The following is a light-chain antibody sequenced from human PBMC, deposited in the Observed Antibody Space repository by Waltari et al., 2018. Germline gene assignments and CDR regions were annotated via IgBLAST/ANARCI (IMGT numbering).Light chain of an antibody. CDR3: QQYNSSPLT. CDR1: QSISSW. J-gene: IGKJ4*01. CDR2: KAS. Sequence: DIQMTQSPSTVSASGGDRVTITCRASQSISSWLAWYQQKPGKAPKLLIYKASSLESGVPSRFSGSGSGTEFTLTISSLQPDDFATYYCQQYNSSPLTFGGGTKVEIK. V-gene: IGKV1-5*03.